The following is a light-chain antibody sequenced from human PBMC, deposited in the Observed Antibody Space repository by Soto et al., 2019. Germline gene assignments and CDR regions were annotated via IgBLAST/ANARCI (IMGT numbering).Light chain of an antibody. Sequence: QSALTQPASASGSPGQSITISCTGTSSDVGGYNYVSWYQQHPGKAPKLMIYEVSNRPSGVSNRFSGSKSGNTASLTISGLQAEDEADYYCSSYTSSSTHYVFGTGTKV. CDR2: EVS. V-gene: IGLV2-14*01. J-gene: IGLJ1*01. CDR1: SSDVGGYNY. CDR3: SSYTSSSTHYV.